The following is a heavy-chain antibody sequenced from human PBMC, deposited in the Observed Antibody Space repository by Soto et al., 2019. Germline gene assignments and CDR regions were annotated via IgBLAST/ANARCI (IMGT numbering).Heavy chain of an antibody. CDR3: VGSSSGWYFPHAPYYFDY. Sequence: PGGSLRLSCAASGFTFSSYAMSWVRQAPGKGLEWVSAISGSGGSTYYADSVKGRFTISRDNSKNTLYLQMNSLRAEDTAVYYCVGSSSGWYFPHAPYYFDYWGQGTLVTVSS. CDR1: GFTFSSYA. CDR2: ISGSGGST. D-gene: IGHD6-19*01. V-gene: IGHV3-23*01. J-gene: IGHJ4*02.